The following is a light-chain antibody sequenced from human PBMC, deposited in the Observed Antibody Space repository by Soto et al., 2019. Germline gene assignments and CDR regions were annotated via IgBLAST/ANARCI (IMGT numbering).Light chain of an antibody. CDR2: GAS. CDR1: QGVRSY. CDR3: HQVYTYPRT. J-gene: IGKJ1*01. V-gene: IGKV1-9*01. Sequence: IQFTQSPSSLSASVGDRVTITCLASQGVRSYLAWFQQRPGKAPKLLIFGASTLQNGVPARFSGGGFGTEFTLTITSLQPEDFATYYCHQVYTYPRTFGQGTKVDIK.